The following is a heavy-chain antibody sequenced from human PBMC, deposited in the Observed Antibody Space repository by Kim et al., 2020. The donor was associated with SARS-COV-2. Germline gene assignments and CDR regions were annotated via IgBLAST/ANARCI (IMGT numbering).Heavy chain of an antibody. V-gene: IGHV1-18*01. CDR1: GYTFTSYG. D-gene: IGHD6-19*01. J-gene: IGHJ6*02. CDR3: ARTVLIAVADLLLLRDAGVGMDV. CDR2: ISAYNGNT. Sequence: ASVKVSCKASGYTFTSYGISWVRQAPGQGLEWMGWISAYNGNTNYAQKLQGRVTLTTDTSTSTAYMELRSLRSDDTAVYYCARTVLIAVADLLLLRDAGVGMDVWGQGTTVTVSS.